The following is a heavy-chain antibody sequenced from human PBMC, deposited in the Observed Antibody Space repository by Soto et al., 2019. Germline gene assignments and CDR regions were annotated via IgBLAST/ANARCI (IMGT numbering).Heavy chain of an antibody. Sequence: ASVKVSCKASGHTFTSYDINWVRQATGQGLEWMGWMNPNSGNTGYAQKFQGRVTMTRNTSISTAYMELSSLRSEDTAVYYCARVPYVYCSGGSCYVGYWGQGTLVTVSS. CDR3: ARVPYVYCSGGSCYVGY. D-gene: IGHD2-15*01. CDR2: MNPNSGNT. CDR1: GHTFTSYD. V-gene: IGHV1-8*01. J-gene: IGHJ4*02.